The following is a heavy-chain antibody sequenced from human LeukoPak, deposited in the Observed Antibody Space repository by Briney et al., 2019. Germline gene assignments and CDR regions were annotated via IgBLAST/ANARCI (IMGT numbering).Heavy chain of an antibody. J-gene: IGHJ5*02. CDR2: ISTYNGNT. CDR1: GYSLTSYG. CDR3: ARDTIGDGPPMTSTSWFDP. Sequence: GESLKISCKGSGYSLTSYGISWVRQAPGQGLEWMGWISTYNGNTNYAQNLQGRVTMTTDTSTNTAYMELRSLRSVDTAVYYCARDTIGDGPPMTSTSWFDPWGQGTLVIVSS. D-gene: IGHD2-2*01. V-gene: IGHV1-18*01.